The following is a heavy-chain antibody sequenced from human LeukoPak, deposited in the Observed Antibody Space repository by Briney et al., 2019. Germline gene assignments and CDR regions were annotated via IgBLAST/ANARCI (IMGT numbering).Heavy chain of an antibody. CDR3: AKEAVYGDYSPANYDY. D-gene: IGHD4-17*01. CDR2: IYRSGST. J-gene: IGHJ4*02. V-gene: IGHV4-4*02. Sequence: PSGTLSLTCAVSGGSISSSNWWSWVRQPPGKGLEWIGEIYRSGSTNYNPSLKSRVTISVDKSKNQFSLKLSSVTAADTAVYYCAKEAVYGDYSPANYDYWGQGTLVTVSS. CDR1: GGSISSSNW.